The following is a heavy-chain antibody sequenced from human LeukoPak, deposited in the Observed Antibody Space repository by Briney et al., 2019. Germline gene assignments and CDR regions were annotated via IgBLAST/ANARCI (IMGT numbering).Heavy chain of an antibody. J-gene: IGHJ6*03. CDR2: IRYDGSNK. V-gene: IGHV3-30*02. CDR1: GFTFSSYG. Sequence: GGSLRLSCAASGFTFSSYGMHWVRQAPGKGLEWVAFIRYDGSNKYYADSVKGRFTISRDNSKNTLYLQMNSLRAEDTAVYYCAKPRITGPYYYYYYYMDVWGKGTTVTVSS. CDR3: AKPRITGPYYYYYYYMDV. D-gene: IGHD1-20*01.